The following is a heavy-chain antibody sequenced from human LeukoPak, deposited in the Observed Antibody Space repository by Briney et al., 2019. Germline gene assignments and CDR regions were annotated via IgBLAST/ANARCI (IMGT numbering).Heavy chain of an antibody. CDR2: IYSGGST. J-gene: IGHJ4*02. D-gene: IGHD3-22*01. CDR3: ARLPTFYYDSSHYHYDY. CDR1: GFTVSSNY. V-gene: IGHV3-53*01. Sequence: GGSLGLSCAASGFTVSSNYMSWVRQAPGKGLEWVSVIYSGGSTYYADSVKGRFTISRDKSKNTLYLQMNSLRAEDTAVYYCARLPTFYYDSSHYHYDYWGQGTLVTVSS.